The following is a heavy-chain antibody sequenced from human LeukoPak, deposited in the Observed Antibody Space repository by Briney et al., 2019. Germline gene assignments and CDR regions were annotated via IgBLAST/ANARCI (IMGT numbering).Heavy chain of an antibody. CDR2: INPGGGST. CDR1: GYTFTSYY. CDR3: ARGGITYSGYDYSYFDY. V-gene: IGHV1-46*01. D-gene: IGHD5-12*01. J-gene: IGHJ4*02. Sequence: RASVKVSCKASGYTFTSYYMHWVRQAPGQGLEWMGIINPGGGSTSYARKFQGRVTMTRDTSTSTVYMELSSLRSEDTAVYYCARGGITYSGYDYSYFDYWGQGTLVTVSS.